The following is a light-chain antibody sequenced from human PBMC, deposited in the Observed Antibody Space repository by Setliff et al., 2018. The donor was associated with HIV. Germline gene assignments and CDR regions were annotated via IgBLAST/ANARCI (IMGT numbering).Light chain of an antibody. CDR1: SNDVGAFNY. J-gene: IGLJ1*01. V-gene: IGLV2-14*01. CDR2: EVN. Sequence: QSALTQPASVSGSPGLSITISCTGTSNDVGAFNYVSWYQQHPGKAPKLIIYEVNSRPSGVSNRFSGSKSDNTASLTISGLQAEDEADYYCSSYTRSATYVFGTGTKVTVL. CDR3: SSYTRSATYV.